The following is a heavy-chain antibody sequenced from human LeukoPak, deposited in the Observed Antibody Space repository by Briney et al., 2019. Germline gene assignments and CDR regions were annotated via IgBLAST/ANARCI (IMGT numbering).Heavy chain of an antibody. CDR3: ARDPRPTVTTPRPNNWFVP. J-gene: IGHJ5*02. V-gene: IGHV4-59*01. CDR1: GGSISSYY. CDR2: IYYSGST. D-gene: IGHD4-17*01. Sequence: SETLSLTCTVSGGSISSYYWSWIRQPPGKGLEWIGYIYYSGSTNYNPSLKSRVTISVDTSKNQFSLKLSSVTAADTAVYYCARDPRPTVTTPRPNNWFVPWGQGTLVTVSS.